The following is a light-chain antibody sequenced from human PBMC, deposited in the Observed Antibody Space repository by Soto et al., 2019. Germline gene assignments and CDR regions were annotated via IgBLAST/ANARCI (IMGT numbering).Light chain of an antibody. CDR1: SSNIGSNT. V-gene: IGLV1-44*01. Sequence: QSVLTQPPSASGTPGQRVTISCSGSSSNIGSNTVNWYQQLPGTAPKLLIYNNNQRPSGVPYRFSGSKSGTSASLAISGLQSEDEADYYCAAWDGSLHGVVFGGGTQLTVL. J-gene: IGLJ3*02. CDR3: AAWDGSLHGVV. CDR2: NNN.